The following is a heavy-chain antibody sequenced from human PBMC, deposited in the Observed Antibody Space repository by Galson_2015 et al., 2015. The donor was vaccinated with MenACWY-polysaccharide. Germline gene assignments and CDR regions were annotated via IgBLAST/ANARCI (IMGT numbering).Heavy chain of an antibody. D-gene: IGHD2/OR15-2a*01. Sequence: SLRLSCAASGFTFSSYAMGWVRQAPGKGLEWVAVISYDGINKYYADSVKGRFTISRDNSKYTVYLQMNSLRADDTTVYYCARDYCDRITCSGMDVWGQGATVTVSS. CDR1: GFTFSSYA. CDR2: ISYDGINK. V-gene: IGHV3-30*03. CDR3: ARDYCDRITCSGMDV. J-gene: IGHJ6*02.